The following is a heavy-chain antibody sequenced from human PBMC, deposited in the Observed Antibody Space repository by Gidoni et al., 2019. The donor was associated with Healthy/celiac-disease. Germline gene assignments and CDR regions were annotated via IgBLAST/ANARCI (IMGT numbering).Heavy chain of an antibody. CDR1: GGSISSSSYY. Sequence: QLQLQESGPGLVKPSETLSLTCTVSGGSISSSSYYWGWIRPPPGKGMEGVGSSYYCGSTYFNPSLKSRVTISVDTSKNQFSLKLISVPAADTFVYYCARHWDDGDYEVGGGGRVDYWGQGTLVTVSS. CDR3: ARHWDDGDYEVGGGGRVDY. V-gene: IGHV4-39*01. CDR2: SYYCGST. J-gene: IGHJ4*02. D-gene: IGHD4-17*01.